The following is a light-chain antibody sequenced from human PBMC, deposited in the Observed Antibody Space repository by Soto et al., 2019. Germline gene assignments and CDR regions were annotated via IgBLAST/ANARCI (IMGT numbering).Light chain of an antibody. J-gene: IGKJ5*01. CDR1: QSVSSY. V-gene: IGKV3-15*01. CDR3: QQYSNWPPAIT. CDR2: GAS. Sequence: EIVLTQSPGTLSLSPGERATLSCRASQSVSSYLAWYQQKPGQAPRLLIYGASTRATGIPDRFSGSGSGTEFTLIISSLQSEDVALYYCQQYSNWPPAITFGQGTRLEIK.